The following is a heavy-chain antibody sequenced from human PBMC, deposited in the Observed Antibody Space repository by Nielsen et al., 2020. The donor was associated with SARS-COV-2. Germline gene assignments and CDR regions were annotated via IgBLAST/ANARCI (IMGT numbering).Heavy chain of an antibody. V-gene: IGHV1-46*01. Sequence: ASVKVSCKASGDTFPIDNIHWLRQAPGQGLEWIGIINLSAGSTDSAQKFKARVTMTRDTSASTVYLALTSLKSEDTAVYYCATPITVDYFDYWGQGTLVTVSS. CDR1: GDTFPIDN. CDR2: INLSAGST. CDR3: ATPITVDYFDY. J-gene: IGHJ4*02.